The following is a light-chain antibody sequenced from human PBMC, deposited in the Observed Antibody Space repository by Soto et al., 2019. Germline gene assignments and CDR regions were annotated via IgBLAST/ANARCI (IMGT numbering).Light chain of an antibody. CDR3: CSYAGSYTYV. CDR1: SSDVGGYNY. Sequence: QSALTQPRSVSGSPGQSVTISCTGTSSDVGGYNYVSWYQQHPGKAPKLMIYDVGKRPSGVPDRLSGSKSGNTASLTISGLQAEDEADYYCCSYAGSYTYVFGTGTKVTVL. V-gene: IGLV2-11*01. J-gene: IGLJ1*01. CDR2: DVG.